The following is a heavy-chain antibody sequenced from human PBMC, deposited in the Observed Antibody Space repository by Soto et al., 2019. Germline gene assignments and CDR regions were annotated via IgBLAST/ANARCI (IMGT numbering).Heavy chain of an antibody. V-gene: IGHV1-46*01. CDR2: INPSGGST. CDR1: GYTFTSYY. D-gene: IGHD6-6*01. J-gene: IGHJ4*02. Sequence: QVQLVQSGAEVKKPGASVKVSCKAFGYTFTSYYMHWVRQAPGQGLEWMGIINPSGGSTSYAQKYQGTITLTRDTSTSTDYIELSSLRPEATAVYYCARGEYSNSPLHIDYWGQGTMVSVSS. CDR3: ARGEYSNSPLHIDY.